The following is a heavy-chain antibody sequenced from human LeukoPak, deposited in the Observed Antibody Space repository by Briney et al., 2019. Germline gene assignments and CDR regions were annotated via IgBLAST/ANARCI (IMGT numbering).Heavy chain of an antibody. Sequence: GGSLRLSCAASGLTVSGNYMSWVRQAPGKGLDWASVIYSGGSTYYADSVKGRFTVSRDNSKNTLYLQMNSLRAEDTAVYYCARDGITMVRGVIINTPFDYWGQGTLVTVSS. CDR2: IYSGGST. J-gene: IGHJ4*02. CDR3: ARDGITMVRGVIINTPFDY. D-gene: IGHD3-10*01. CDR1: GLTVSGNY. V-gene: IGHV3-66*01.